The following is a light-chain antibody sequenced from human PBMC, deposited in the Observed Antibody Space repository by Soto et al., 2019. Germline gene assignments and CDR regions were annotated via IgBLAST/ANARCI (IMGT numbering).Light chain of an antibody. CDR2: DAS. J-gene: IGKJ2*01. CDR3: QQRSNWPS. Sequence: EIVLTQSPATLSLSPGERATLSCRASQSVNSYLAWYQQKRGQAPRLLIYDASNRATGIPARFSGSGSGTDFTLTISSLQPEDFAVYYCQQRSNWPSFGQGTKLEMK. V-gene: IGKV3-11*01. CDR1: QSVNSY.